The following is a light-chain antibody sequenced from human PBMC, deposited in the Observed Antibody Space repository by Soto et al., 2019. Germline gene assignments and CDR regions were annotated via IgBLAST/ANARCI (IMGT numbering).Light chain of an antibody. Sequence: EVVMPPSPATLSVTPVEIATLSCRASQSVSSNVAWYQQKPGQAPRLLIYGASSRATGIPDRFSGSGSGTDFTLTISRLEPEEFAVYDCQQYGSSPTFGQGTRLEIK. CDR1: QSVSSN. J-gene: IGKJ5*01. CDR2: GAS. V-gene: IGKV3-20*01. CDR3: QQYGSSPT.